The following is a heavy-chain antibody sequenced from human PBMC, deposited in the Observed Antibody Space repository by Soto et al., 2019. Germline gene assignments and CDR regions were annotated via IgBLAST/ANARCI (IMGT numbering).Heavy chain of an antibody. Sequence: PGGSLRLSCTVSAISEFSFSDQYMDWVRQAPGKGLEWVGRSRNRVNNLSTAYAASVQGRFTISRDESKNTVYLQMNSLKTDDTAVYYCSRVDPSAKRPDYWGQGTLVTVSS. CDR2: SRNRVNNLST. CDR3: SRVDPSAKRPDY. J-gene: IGHJ4*02. V-gene: IGHV3-72*01. CDR1: AISEFSFSDQY. D-gene: IGHD2-15*01.